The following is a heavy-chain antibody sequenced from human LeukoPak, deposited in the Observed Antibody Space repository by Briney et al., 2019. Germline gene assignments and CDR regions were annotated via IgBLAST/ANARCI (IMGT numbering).Heavy chain of an antibody. CDR3: AKDGYSSSLNHPGATEFDY. D-gene: IGHD6-6*01. V-gene: IGHV3-23*01. J-gene: IGHJ4*02. Sequence: GGSLRLSCAASGFTFSTYAMSWVRQAPGKGLEWVSAMSGSGGSTKYADSVKGRFTISRDDSKNTLHLQMNSLRAEDTAVYYCAKDGYSSSLNHPGATEFDYWGQGTLVTVSS. CDR2: MSGSGGST. CDR1: GFTFSTYA.